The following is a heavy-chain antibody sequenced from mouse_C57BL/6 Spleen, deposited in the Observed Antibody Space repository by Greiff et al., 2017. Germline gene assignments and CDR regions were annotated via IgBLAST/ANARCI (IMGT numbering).Heavy chain of an antibody. Sequence: EVKVVESGPELVKPGASVKIPCKASGYTFTDYNMDWVKQSHGKSLEWIGDINPNNGGTIYNQKFKGKATLTVDKSSSTAYMELRSLTSEDTAVYYCARSRGFYAMDDWGQGTSVTVSS. J-gene: IGHJ4*01. CDR1: GYTFTDYN. V-gene: IGHV1-18*01. CDR2: INPNNGGT. CDR3: ARSRGFYAMDD. D-gene: IGHD3-1*01.